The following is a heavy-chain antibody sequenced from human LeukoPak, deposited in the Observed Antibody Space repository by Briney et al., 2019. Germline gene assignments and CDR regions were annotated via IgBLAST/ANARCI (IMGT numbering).Heavy chain of an antibody. CDR3: ASTAAGREQFYYYYGMDV. CDR1: GGTFSNYA. V-gene: IGHV1-69*04. Sequence: SVKVSCKASGGTFSNYAISWVRQAPGQGLEWMGRIIPILGIANYAQKFQGRVTITADKSTSTAYMELSSLRSEDTAVYYCASTAAGREQFYYYYGMDVWGQGTTVTVSS. CDR2: IIPILGIA. D-gene: IGHD6-13*01. J-gene: IGHJ6*02.